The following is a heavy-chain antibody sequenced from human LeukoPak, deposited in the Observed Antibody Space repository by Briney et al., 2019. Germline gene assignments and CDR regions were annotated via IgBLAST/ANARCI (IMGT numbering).Heavy chain of an antibody. J-gene: IGHJ2*01. CDR3: AKDLYSSGWYSPWYFDL. Sequence: GGSLRLSCAASGFTFSSYGMHWVRQAPGKGLEWVAFIRYDGSNKYYADSVKGRFTISRDNSKNTLHLQMNSLRAEDTAVYYCAKDLYSSGWYSPWYFDLWGRDTLVTVSS. V-gene: IGHV3-30*02. D-gene: IGHD6-19*01. CDR2: IRYDGSNK. CDR1: GFTFSSYG.